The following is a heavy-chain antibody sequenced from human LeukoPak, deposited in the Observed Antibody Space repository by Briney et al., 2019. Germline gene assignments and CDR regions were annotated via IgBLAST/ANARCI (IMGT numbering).Heavy chain of an antibody. CDR3: ARGGVVAGPPRYY. Sequence: PSETLSLTCAVSGGSISSGGYSWSWIRQPPGKGLEWIGDIYHSGSTNYNPSLKSRVTMSVDTSKNQFSLKLSSLTAADTAVYFCARGGVVAGPPRYYGGKEPLAPVS. CDR2: IYHSGST. J-gene: IGHJ4*02. V-gene: IGHV4-30-2*01. CDR1: GGSISSGGYS. D-gene: IGHD2-15*01.